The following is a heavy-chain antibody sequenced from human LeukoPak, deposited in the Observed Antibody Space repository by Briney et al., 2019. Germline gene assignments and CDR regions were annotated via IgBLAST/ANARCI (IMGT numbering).Heavy chain of an antibody. V-gene: IGHV3-48*01. CDR3: ARRGAFDI. CDR2: ISSSSSTI. J-gene: IGHJ3*02. CDR1: GFTFSSYS. Sequence: GGSLRLSCAASGFTFSSYSMNWVRQAPGKGLKWVSYISSSSSTIYYADSVKGRFTISRDNAKNSLYLQMNSLRAEDTAVYYCARRGAFDIWGQGTMVTVSS.